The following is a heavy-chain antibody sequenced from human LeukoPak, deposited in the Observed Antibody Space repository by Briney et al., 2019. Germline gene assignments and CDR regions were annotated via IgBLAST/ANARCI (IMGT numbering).Heavy chain of an antibody. Sequence: SETLSLTCAVYGGSFSGYYWSWIRQPPGKGLEWIGEINHSGSTNYNPSLKSRVTISVDTSKNQFSLKLSSVTAADTAVYYCVRNSWKAFDYWGQGTLVTVSS. CDR1: GGSFSGYY. CDR2: INHSGST. V-gene: IGHV4-34*01. CDR3: VRNSWKAFDY. J-gene: IGHJ4*02. D-gene: IGHD1-26*01.